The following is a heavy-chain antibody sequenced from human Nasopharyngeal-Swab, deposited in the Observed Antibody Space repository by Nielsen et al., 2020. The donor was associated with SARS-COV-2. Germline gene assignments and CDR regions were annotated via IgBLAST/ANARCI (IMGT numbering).Heavy chain of an antibody. J-gene: IGHJ2*01. V-gene: IGHV4-61*02. CDR3: ARYSSTSHTKGDWYFDL. D-gene: IGHD2-2*01. CDR2: MYVSGRT. CDR1: GASITSGDYF. Sequence: LRLSCTVSGASITSGDYFWSWIRQPAGKGLEWIGRMYVSGRTDYNPPLKSRVTMSLDTSKNQFSLKLSYVTAPDTAVYYCARYSSTSHTKGDWYFDLWGRGTLVTVSS.